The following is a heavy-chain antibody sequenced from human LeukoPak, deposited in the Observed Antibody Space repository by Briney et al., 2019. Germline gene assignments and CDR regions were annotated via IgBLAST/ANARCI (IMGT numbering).Heavy chain of an antibody. CDR1: GFTFSDYY. Sequence: GGSLRLSCAASGFTFSDYYMSWIRQAPGKGLEWVSYISSSGSTIYYADSVKGRFTISRDNAKTSLYLKMNSLRAEDTAVYYCARLRYYDILTGPETIFLHQYYFDYWGQGTLVTVSS. J-gene: IGHJ4*02. D-gene: IGHD3-9*01. CDR2: ISSSGSTI. CDR3: ARLRYYDILTGPETIFLHQYYFDY. V-gene: IGHV3-11*01.